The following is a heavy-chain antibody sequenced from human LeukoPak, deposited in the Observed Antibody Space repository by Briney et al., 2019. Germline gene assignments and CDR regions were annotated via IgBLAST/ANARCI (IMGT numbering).Heavy chain of an antibody. Sequence: PGGSLRLSCAASGFTFDDYGMSWVRQAPGKGLEWVSGINWNGGSTGYADSVKGRFTISRDNAKNSLYLQMNSLRAEDTAVYYCAREIFSSGYYLEGGFDYWGQGTLVTVSS. D-gene: IGHD3-22*01. J-gene: IGHJ4*02. CDR3: AREIFSSGYYLEGGFDY. V-gene: IGHV3-20*04. CDR1: GFTFDDYG. CDR2: INWNGGST.